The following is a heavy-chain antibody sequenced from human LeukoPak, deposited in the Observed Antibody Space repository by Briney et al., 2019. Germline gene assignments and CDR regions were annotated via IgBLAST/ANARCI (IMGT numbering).Heavy chain of an antibody. D-gene: IGHD5-24*01. CDR2: LYSGGAT. CDR3: ARGPVDGNEFDF. CDR1: GFTVRNNY. V-gene: IGHV3-53*01. J-gene: IGHJ4*02. Sequence: GGSLRLSCAASGFTVRNNYMSWVRQAPGEGLEWVSSLYSGGATHYTDSVKGRFTISRDNSRNTLFLQLNNLRAEDTAVYYCARGPVDGNEFDFWGQGTLVTVSS.